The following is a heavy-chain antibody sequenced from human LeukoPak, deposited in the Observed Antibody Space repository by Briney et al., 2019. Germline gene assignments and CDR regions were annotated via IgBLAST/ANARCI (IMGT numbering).Heavy chain of an antibody. V-gene: IGHV4-30-2*01. Sequence: SETLSLTCAVSGGSISSGGYSWSWIRQPPGKGLEWIVYIYHSGSTYYNPSLKSRVTISVDRSKNQFSLKLSSVTAADTAVYYCARGQTDFWSGYFTFDPWGQGTLVTVSS. CDR2: IYHSGST. J-gene: IGHJ5*02. CDR1: GGSISSGGYS. D-gene: IGHD3-3*01. CDR3: ARGQTDFWSGYFTFDP.